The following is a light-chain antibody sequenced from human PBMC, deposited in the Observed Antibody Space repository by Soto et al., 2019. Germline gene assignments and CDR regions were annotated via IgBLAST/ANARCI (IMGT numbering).Light chain of an antibody. V-gene: IGKV3-20*01. J-gene: IGKJ2*03. Sequence: EVVLTQSPGTLSLSPGERVTLSCRASQSVDASLAWYQQRPGQTPRLLIYVASIRATGIPDRFSGSGSGTDFSLTISRLEPGDFAVYFCQQYSTLPYSFGQGTRLDIK. CDR3: QQYSTLPYS. CDR1: QSVDAS. CDR2: VAS.